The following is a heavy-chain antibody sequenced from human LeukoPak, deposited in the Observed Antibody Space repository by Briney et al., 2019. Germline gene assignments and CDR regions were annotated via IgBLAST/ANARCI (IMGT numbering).Heavy chain of an antibody. J-gene: IGHJ4*02. CDR2: MNPNSGNT. CDR3: ARETPGEIAVAANGYFDY. CDR1: GYTFTSYD. V-gene: IGHV1-8*01. Sequence: ASVKVSCKASGYTFTSYDINWVRQATGQGLEWMGWMNPNSGNTGYAQKFQGRVTMTRNTSISTAYMELCSLRSEDTAVYYCARETPGEIAVAANGYFDYWGQGTLVTVSS. D-gene: IGHD6-19*01.